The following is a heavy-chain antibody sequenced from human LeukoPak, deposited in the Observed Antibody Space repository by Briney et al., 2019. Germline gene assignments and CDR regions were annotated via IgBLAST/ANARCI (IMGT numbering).Heavy chain of an antibody. V-gene: IGHV1-69*13. Sequence: SVKVSCKASGGTFSSYAISWVRQAPGQGLEWTGGIIPIFGTANYARKFQGRVTITADESTSTAYMELSSLRSEDTAVYYCARIYYGSGTRDLFDPWGQGTLVTVSS. CDR3: ARIYYGSGTRDLFDP. CDR2: IIPIFGTA. D-gene: IGHD3-10*01. J-gene: IGHJ5*02. CDR1: GGTFSSYA.